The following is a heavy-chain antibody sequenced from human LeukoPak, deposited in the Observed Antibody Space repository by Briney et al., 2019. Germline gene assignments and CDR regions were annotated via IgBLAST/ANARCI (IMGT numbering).Heavy chain of an antibody. D-gene: IGHD2-2*01. CDR2: IWYDGSNK. Sequence: PGRSLRLSCAASGFTFSSYGMHWVRQAPGKGLEWVAVIWYDGSNKYYADSVKGRFTISRDNSENTLYLQMNSLRAEDTAVYYCASLGAQYCSSTSCLDYWGQGALVTVSS. CDR1: GFTFSSYG. J-gene: IGHJ4*02. V-gene: IGHV3-33*01. CDR3: ASLGAQYCSSTSCLDY.